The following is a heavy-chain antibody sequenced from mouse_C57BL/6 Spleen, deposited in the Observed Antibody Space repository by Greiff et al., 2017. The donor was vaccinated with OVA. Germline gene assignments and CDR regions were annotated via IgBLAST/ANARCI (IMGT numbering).Heavy chain of an antibody. CDR1: GYAFTSSW. Sequence: QVQLQQSGPELVKPGASVKISCKASGYAFTSSWMNWVKQRPGKGLEWIGRIYPGDGDTNYNGKFKGKATLTADKSSSTAYMQLSSLTSEDSAVYFGAPTLYGYDGGWFAYWGQGTLVTVSA. CDR3: APTLYGYDGGWFAY. D-gene: IGHD2-2*01. CDR2: IYPGDGDT. V-gene: IGHV1-82*01. J-gene: IGHJ3*01.